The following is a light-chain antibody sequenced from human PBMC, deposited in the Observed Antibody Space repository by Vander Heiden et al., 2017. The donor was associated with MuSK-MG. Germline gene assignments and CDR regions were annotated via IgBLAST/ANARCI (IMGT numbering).Light chain of an antibody. CDR3: AAWDDSRNGWV. CDR2: SNN. CDR1: SSNIGSNT. V-gene: IGLV1-44*01. Sequence: PGQRVTISCSGSSSNIGSNTVNWYQQLPGTAPTLLIYSNNQRPSGVPVRFSGSESGPSASLAISGLQSEDEADYYCAAWDDSRNGWVFGGGTKLTVL. J-gene: IGLJ3*02.